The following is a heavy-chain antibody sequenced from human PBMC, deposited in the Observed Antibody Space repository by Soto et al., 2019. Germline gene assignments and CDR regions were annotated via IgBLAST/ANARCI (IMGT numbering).Heavy chain of an antibody. J-gene: IGHJ4*02. CDR3: ARGRYAIRGAFIIGELDH. CDR1: GYTFTSHD. Sequence: QVRLVQSGAEVKMPGASVKVSCKASGYTFTSHDINWVRQATGQGLEWMGWMNPNSGNTGYGQKFQGRITMTRNTSTTTAYMELSSLKSDDTAVYYCARGRYAIRGAFIIGELDHWGQGSLVIVSS. CDR2: MNPNSGNT. V-gene: IGHV1-8*01. D-gene: IGHD3-10*01.